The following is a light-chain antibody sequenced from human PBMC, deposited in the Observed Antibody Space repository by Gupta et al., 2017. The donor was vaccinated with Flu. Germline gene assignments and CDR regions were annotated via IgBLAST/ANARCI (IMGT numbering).Light chain of an antibody. Sequence: SITMSSTGTSSDVGGHIHVSWYQQHPGKAPKLIIYEATNRPSGVSNRFSGFKSGNTASLTISGLQAEDEADYYCCSYTSSNTLVFGGGTKVTVL. CDR3: CSYTSSNTLV. V-gene: IGLV2-14*01. CDR2: EAT. CDR1: SSDVGGHIH. J-gene: IGLJ2*01.